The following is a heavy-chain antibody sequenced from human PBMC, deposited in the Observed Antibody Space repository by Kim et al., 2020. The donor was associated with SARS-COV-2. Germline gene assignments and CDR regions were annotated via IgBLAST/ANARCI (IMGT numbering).Heavy chain of an antibody. V-gene: IGHV1-18*01. J-gene: IGHJ4*02. CDR3: ARVHYGSGSYSDEYYFDY. Sequence: ASVKVSCKASGYTFTSYGISWVRQAPGQGLEWMGWISAYNGNTNYAQKLQGRVTMTTDTSTSTAYMELRSLRSDDTAVYYCARVHYGSGSYSDEYYFDYWGQGTLVTVSS. D-gene: IGHD3-10*01. CDR2: ISAYNGNT. CDR1: GYTFTSYG.